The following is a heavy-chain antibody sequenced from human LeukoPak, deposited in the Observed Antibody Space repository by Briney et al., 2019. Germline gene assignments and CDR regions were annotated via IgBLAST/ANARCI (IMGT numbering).Heavy chain of an antibody. Sequence: GASVKVSCKASGYTFSTYGISWVRQAPGQGLEWMGGIIPIFGTANYAQKFQGRVTITADESTSTAYMELSSLRSDDTAVYYCARVRIRDGYNLFVGAFDIWGQGTMVTVSS. J-gene: IGHJ3*02. CDR2: IIPIFGTA. D-gene: IGHD5-24*01. CDR3: ARVRIRDGYNLFVGAFDI. CDR1: GYTFSTYG. V-gene: IGHV1-69*13.